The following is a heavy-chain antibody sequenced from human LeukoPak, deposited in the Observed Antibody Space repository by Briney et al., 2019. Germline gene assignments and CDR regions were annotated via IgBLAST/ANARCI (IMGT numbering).Heavy chain of an antibody. Sequence: PGGSLRLSCAASGFTFSSYAMSWVRQAPGKGLEWVSSISSSSYIYYADSVKGRFTISRDNAKNSLYLQMNSLRAEDTAVYYCARALYYYGTGAFDIWGQGTMVTASS. V-gene: IGHV3-21*01. CDR2: ISSSSYI. D-gene: IGHD3-10*01. CDR3: ARALYYYGTGAFDI. J-gene: IGHJ3*02. CDR1: GFTFSSYA.